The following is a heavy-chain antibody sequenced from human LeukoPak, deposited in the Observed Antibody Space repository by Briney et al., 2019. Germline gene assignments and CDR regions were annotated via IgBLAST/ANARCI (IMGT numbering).Heavy chain of an antibody. D-gene: IGHD1-26*01. CDR3: ARGVWPGALEDY. CDR1: GGSISSGDYY. Sequence: SETLSRTCTVSGGSISSGDYYWSWIRQPPGKGLEWIGYIYYSGSTYYNPSLKSRVTISVDTSKNQFSLKLSSVTAADTAVYYCARGVWPGALEDYWGQGTLVTVSS. J-gene: IGHJ4*02. V-gene: IGHV4-30-4*01. CDR2: IYYSGST.